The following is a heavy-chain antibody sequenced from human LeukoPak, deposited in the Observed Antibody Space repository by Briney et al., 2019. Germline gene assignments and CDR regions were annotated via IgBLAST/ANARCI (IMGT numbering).Heavy chain of an antibody. D-gene: IGHD1-1*01. J-gene: IGHJ3*02. CDR1: GYTFTGYY. CDR2: INPNSGGT. V-gene: IGHV1-2*02. Sequence: ASVKVSCKASGYTFTGYYMHWVRQAPGQGLEWMGWINPNSGGTNYAQKFQGRVTMTRDTSISTAYMELSRLRSEDTAVYYCATDWNGARSLDAFDIWGQGTMVTVSS. CDR3: ATDWNGARSLDAFDI.